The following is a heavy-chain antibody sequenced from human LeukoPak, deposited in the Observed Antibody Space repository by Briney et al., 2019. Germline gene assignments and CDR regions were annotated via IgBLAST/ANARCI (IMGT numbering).Heavy chain of an antibody. V-gene: IGHV4-59*08. D-gene: IGHD1-26*01. CDR2: IYYSGST. J-gene: IGHJ4*02. CDR3: ARLEQWEGGFDY. Sequence: PSETLSLTCTVSGGSISSYYWSWIRQPPGKGLEWIGYIYYSGSTNYNPSLKSRVTISVDTSKNQFSLKLSSVTAADTAVYYCARLEQWEGGFDYWGQGTLVTVSS. CDR1: GGSISSYY.